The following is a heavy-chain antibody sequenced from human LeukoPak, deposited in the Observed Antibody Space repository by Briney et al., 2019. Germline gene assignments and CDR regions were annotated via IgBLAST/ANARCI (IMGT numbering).Heavy chain of an antibody. V-gene: IGHV4-61*02. J-gene: IGHJ4*02. Sequence: PSETLSLTCTVSGGSISSSSYYWGWIRQPAGKGLEWIGRIYSSGSTNYNPSLKRRVTMSVDTSKKQFSLKLTSVTAADTAVYYCAREVSPQQLVPGYFKDWGQGTLVTVSS. CDR3: AREVSPQQLVPGYFKD. CDR2: IYSSGST. CDR1: GGSISSSSYY. D-gene: IGHD6-13*01.